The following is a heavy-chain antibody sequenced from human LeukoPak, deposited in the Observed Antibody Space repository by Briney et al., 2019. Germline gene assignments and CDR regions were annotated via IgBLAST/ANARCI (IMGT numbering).Heavy chain of an antibody. D-gene: IGHD6-19*01. J-gene: IGHJ4*02. CDR3: ASLPETYSSGLYTVDY. CDR2: IIPLFGTP. Sequence: SVKVSCKASGCTLSSYDINWVRQAPGQGLEWMGGIIPLFGTPNYAQRFQGRLTITADESTNTVYMELSSLRFDDTAVYYCASLPETYSSGLYTVDYWGQGTLLTVSS. V-gene: IGHV1-69*13. CDR1: GCTLSSYD.